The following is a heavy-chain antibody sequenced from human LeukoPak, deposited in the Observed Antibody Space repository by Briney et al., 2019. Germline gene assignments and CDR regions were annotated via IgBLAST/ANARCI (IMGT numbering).Heavy chain of an antibody. J-gene: IGHJ4*02. Sequence: SETLSLTCTVSGGSISNYYWSWIRQPPGKGLEWIAYIHYSGHTNYNPSLKSRVTISLDTSKNQFSLKLTSVTAADTALYYCARQQLPDGTYYFDYWGQGTLVTVSS. V-gene: IGHV4-59*01. CDR2: IHYSGHT. CDR3: ARQQLPDGTYYFDY. CDR1: GGSISNYY. D-gene: IGHD6-13*01.